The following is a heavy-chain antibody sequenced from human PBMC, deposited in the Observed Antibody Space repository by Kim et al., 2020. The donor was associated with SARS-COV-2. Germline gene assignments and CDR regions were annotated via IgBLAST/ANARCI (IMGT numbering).Heavy chain of an antibody. CDR2: INPSGSTI. D-gene: IGHD6-6*01. Sequence: GGSLRLSCAASGFTFSSYEMNWVRQAPGKGLEWVSYINPSGSTIYYADSVKGRFTISRDNAKNSLYLQMNSLRAEDTAVYYCALTFYRSSNDWGQGTLVT. J-gene: IGHJ4*02. CDR3: ALTFYRSSND. CDR1: GFTFSSYE. V-gene: IGHV3-48*03.